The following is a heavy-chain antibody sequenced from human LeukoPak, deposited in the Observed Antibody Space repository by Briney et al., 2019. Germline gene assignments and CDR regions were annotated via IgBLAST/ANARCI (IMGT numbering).Heavy chain of an antibody. CDR1: GFTFSSYW. D-gene: IGHD6-19*01. V-gene: IGHV3-7*01. Sequence: PGGSLRLSCAASGFTFSSYWMSWVRQAPGKGLEWVANIKQDGSEKYYVDSVKGRFTISRDNAKNSLYLQMNSLRAEDTAMYYCARDGSTAVAGITSRSRPFDYWGQGTLVTVSS. CDR3: ARDGSTAVAGITSRSRPFDY. CDR2: IKQDGSEK. J-gene: IGHJ4*02.